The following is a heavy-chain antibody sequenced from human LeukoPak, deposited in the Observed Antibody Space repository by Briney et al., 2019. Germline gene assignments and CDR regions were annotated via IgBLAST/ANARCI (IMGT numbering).Heavy chain of an antibody. Sequence: GGSLSLSWSASGLTWRGICMRWVRQAPGKGLEWVANIKKDGSDKYYVDSVKGRFTISRDNANNSLYLEMNSLRDEQTDVYYCARSVGYCSSGCCFPFALWGQGTLVTVSS. J-gene: IGHJ5*02. D-gene: IGHD2-15*01. CDR3: ARSVGYCSSGCCFPFAL. CDR1: GLTWRGIC. V-gene: IGHV3-7*05. CDR2: IKKDGSDK.